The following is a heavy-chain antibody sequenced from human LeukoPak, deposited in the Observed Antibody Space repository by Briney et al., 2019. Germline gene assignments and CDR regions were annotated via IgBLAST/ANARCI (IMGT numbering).Heavy chain of an antibody. CDR3: ARCLSRCNNGFDI. Sequence: SETLSLTCSVSGASISGYYWSWIRQPPGKELEWFGHIYYSGSTTYNPSLKSRVTISVDSSKNQFSLRLSSVTAADTAVYYCARCLSRCNNGFDIWGQGTMVTVSP. CDR1: GASISGYY. CDR2: IYYSGST. D-gene: IGHD2/OR15-2a*01. J-gene: IGHJ3*02. V-gene: IGHV4-59*01.